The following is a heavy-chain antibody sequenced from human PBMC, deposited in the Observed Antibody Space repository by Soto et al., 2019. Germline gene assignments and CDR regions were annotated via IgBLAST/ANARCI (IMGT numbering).Heavy chain of an antibody. CDR2: INPSGGST. Sequence: ASVKVSCKASGYTFTSYYMHWVRQAPGQGLEWMGIINPSGGSTSYAQKFQGRVTMTRDTSTSTVYMELSSLRSEDTAVYYCARDKSSFGVVMVSYYYGMDVWGKGTTVTVSS. CDR1: GYTFTSYY. J-gene: IGHJ6*04. D-gene: IGHD3-3*01. CDR3: ARDKSSFGVVMVSYYYGMDV. V-gene: IGHV1-46*01.